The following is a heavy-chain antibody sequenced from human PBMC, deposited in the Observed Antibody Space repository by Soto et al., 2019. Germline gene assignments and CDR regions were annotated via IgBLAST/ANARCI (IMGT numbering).Heavy chain of an antibody. Sequence: SLRLSCAASGFTFIRYAMSWVRQPAGKWREWVSAVSGSGGSTYHADSVKGRFTISRDNSKSTRYLQMSSLRAEDTAVYSCAKVPTPRWSGSGYGTQDYFDYWGQGTLVTVSS. D-gene: IGHD6-13*01. V-gene: IGHV3-23*01. CDR3: AKVPTPRWSGSGYGTQDYFDY. CDR1: GFTFIRYA. J-gene: IGHJ4*02. CDR2: VSGSGGST.